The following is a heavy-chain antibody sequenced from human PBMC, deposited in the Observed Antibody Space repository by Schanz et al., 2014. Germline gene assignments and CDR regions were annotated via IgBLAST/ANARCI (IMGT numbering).Heavy chain of an antibody. J-gene: IGHJ6*02. Sequence: VHLLESGGGLVKPGGSLRLSCAASGFNFSDYAMCWVRQAPGKGLEWVSAISGGGGTTYYTDSVKGRFTISRDNSKSTLYLQMNSLRAEDTAVYYCAKDGPGGSGSYSADGGMDVWGQGTTVTVSS. V-gene: IGHV3-23*01. CDR1: GFNFSDYA. D-gene: IGHD3-10*01. CDR3: AKDGPGGSGSYSADGGMDV. CDR2: ISGGGGTT.